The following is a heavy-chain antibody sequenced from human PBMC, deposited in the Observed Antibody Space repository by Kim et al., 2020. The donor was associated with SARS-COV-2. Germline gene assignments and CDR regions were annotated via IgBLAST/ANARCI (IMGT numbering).Heavy chain of an antibody. CDR1: GYTFTAFY. J-gene: IGHJ1*01. CDR3: ARDWNPLKGSNWKAFQ. D-gene: IGHD1-20*01. V-gene: IGHV1-2*02. CDR2: INPNSGGT. Sequence: ASVKVSCKASGYTFTAFYINWVRQAPGKGLESMGWINPNSGGTRLAQKFHGRLSLTRDTSINTVYMELTGLTYDDTAVYFCARDWNPLKGSNWKAFQ.